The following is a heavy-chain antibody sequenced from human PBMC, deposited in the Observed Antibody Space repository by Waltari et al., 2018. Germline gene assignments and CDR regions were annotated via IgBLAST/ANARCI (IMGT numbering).Heavy chain of an antibody. Sequence: EVQLLESGGGLVQPGGSLRLSCAASGFHFINVWMSWVRQAPGKGLEWVGRIKRKIDGGTTDYAAPVKGRFAISREDSKNTLYLQMNSLKTEDTAVYYCTTEAYCSSTSCPGAFDYWGQGTLVTVSS. D-gene: IGHD2-2*01. CDR1: GFHFINVW. V-gene: IGHV3-15*01. CDR2: IKRKIDGGTT. CDR3: TTEAYCSSTSCPGAFDY. J-gene: IGHJ4*02.